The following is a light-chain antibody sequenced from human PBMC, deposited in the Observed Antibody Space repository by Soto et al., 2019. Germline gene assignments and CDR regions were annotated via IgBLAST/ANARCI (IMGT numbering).Light chain of an antibody. CDR1: QSVSSN. CDR2: GAS. J-gene: IGKJ4*01. Sequence: EIVMTQSPATLSVFPGERATLSCRASQSVSSNLAWYQQKPGQAPRLLIYGASTRATGIPARFSGSGSGTEFTLTIDSLQSEDFAVYYCQQYNNWPPLTFGGGTKAEIK. CDR3: QQYNNWPPLT. V-gene: IGKV3-15*01.